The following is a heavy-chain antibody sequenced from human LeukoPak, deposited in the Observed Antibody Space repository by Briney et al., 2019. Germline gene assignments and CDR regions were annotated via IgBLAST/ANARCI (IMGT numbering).Heavy chain of an antibody. CDR3: ASPLSNGPAAMYFRH. CDR2: IIPIFGTA. V-gene: IGHV1-69*13. D-gene: IGHD2-2*01. J-gene: IGHJ1*01. Sequence: SVKVSCKASGGTFSSYAISWVRQAPGQGLEWMGGIIPIFGTANYAQKFQGRVTITADESTSTAYMELSSLRSEDTAVYYCASPLSNGPAAMYFRHWGQGTLVTVS. CDR1: GGTFSSYA.